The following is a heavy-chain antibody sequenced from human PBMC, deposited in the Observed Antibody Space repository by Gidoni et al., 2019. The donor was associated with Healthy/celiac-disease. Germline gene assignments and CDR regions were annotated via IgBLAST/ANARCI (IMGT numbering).Heavy chain of an antibody. Sequence: QVQLQQWGAGLLKPSETLSLTCAVYGGSCSGYYWSWIRQPPGKGLELLGEINHSGSTNYNPSLKSRVTISVDTSKNQFSLKLSSVTAADTAVYYCARVYSRAWFDPWGQGTLVTVSS. CDR1: GGSCSGYY. CDR3: ARVYSRAWFDP. D-gene: IGHD6-13*01. J-gene: IGHJ5*02. V-gene: IGHV4-34*01. CDR2: INHSGST.